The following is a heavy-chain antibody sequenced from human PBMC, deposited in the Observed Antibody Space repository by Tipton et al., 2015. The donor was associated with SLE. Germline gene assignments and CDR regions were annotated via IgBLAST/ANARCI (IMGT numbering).Heavy chain of an antibody. Sequence: TLSLTCAVYGGSFSGYYWSWIRQPPGKGLEWIGEINHSGSTNYNPSLKSRVTISVDTSKNQFSLKLSSVTAADTAVYYCARGGYCSGGSCYRRNYNGMDVWGQGTTVTVSS. CDR2: INHSGST. CDR3: ARGGYCSGGSCYRRNYNGMDV. V-gene: IGHV4-34*01. CDR1: GGSFSGYY. J-gene: IGHJ6*02. D-gene: IGHD2-15*01.